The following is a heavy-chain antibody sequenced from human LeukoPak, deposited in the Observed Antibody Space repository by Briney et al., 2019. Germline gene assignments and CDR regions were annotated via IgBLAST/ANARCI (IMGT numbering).Heavy chain of an antibody. J-gene: IGHJ4*02. V-gene: IGHV3-23*01. Sequence: GGSLRLSCAASGFTFSSYAMSWVRQAPGKGLEWVSAISGSGGSTYYADSVKGRFTISRDNSKNTLYLQMNSLRAEDTAVYYCAIEWELGGLRYYFDYWGQGTLVTVSS. D-gene: IGHD1-26*01. CDR3: AIEWELGGLRYYFDY. CDR1: GFTFSSYA. CDR2: ISGSGGST.